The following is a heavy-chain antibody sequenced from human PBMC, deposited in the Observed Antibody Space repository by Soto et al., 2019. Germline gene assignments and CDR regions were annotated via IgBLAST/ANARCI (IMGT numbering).Heavy chain of an antibody. CDR1: GGSISSGGYS. CDR2: IYHSGST. Sequence: SETLSLTCAVSGGSISSGGYSWSWIRQPPGKGLEWIGYIYHSGSTNYNPSLKSRVTISVDTSKNQFSLKLSSVTAADTAVYYCARQVVRAAAGAVDYWGQGTLVTVSS. V-gene: IGHV4-30-2*01. CDR3: ARQVVRAAAGAVDY. J-gene: IGHJ4*02. D-gene: IGHD6-13*01.